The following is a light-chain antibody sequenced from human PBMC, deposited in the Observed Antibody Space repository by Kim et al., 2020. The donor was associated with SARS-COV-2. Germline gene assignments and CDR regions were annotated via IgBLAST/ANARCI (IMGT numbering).Light chain of an antibody. V-gene: IGLV1-47*01. CDR1: TSNIGSNT. J-gene: IGLJ3*02. Sequence: QSVLTQPPSASGTPGQRVTISCSGSTSNIGSNTVYWYQQLPGTAPKLLIYTDNQRPSGVPDRFSGSKSGTSASLAISGLRSEDEADYYCATWDGSLSGWVLGGGTQLTVL. CDR2: TDN. CDR3: ATWDGSLSGWV.